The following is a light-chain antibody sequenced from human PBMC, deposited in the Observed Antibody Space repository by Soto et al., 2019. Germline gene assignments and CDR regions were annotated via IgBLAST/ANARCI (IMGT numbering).Light chain of an antibody. CDR2: GAS. J-gene: IGKJ5*01. CDR1: QSVSSN. Sequence: EIVVTQSPATLSVSPGERATLSCRASQSVSSNLGWYQQKPGQAPRLLIYGASTRATGIPARFSGSGSGTEFTLTISRLEPEDFAVYYCQQYGSSPITFGQGTRLEIK. CDR3: QQYGSSPIT. V-gene: IGKV3-15*01.